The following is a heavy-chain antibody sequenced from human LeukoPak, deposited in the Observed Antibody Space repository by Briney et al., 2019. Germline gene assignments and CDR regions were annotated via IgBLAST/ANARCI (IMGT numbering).Heavy chain of an antibody. CDR2: IIPIFGTA. Sequence: VASVTVSFTASGGTFSSYAISWVRQAPGQGLEWMGGIIPIFGTANYAQKFQGRVTITADESTSTAYMELSSLRSEDTAVYYCARDVYGGYNWFDPWGQGTLVTVSS. D-gene: IGHD3-10*01. CDR1: GGTFSSYA. CDR3: ARDVYGGYNWFDP. J-gene: IGHJ5*02. V-gene: IGHV1-69*13.